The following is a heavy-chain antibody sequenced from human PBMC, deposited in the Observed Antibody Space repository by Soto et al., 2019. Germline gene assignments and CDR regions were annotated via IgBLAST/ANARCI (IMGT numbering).Heavy chain of an antibody. D-gene: IGHD1-26*01. CDR2: ITPFSGDV. CDR1: GNTFSYRY. V-gene: IGHV1-45*02. J-gene: IGHJ4*02. CDR3: ASGGAGSGPFTWELPDH. Sequence: QMQLVQSGAEVKKTGSSVTVSCKALGNTFSYRYLHWVRQAPGQALEWMGWITPFSGDVHYAQMFQERVTLTRDRSINTAYRRMSSLRSEDTAIYFCASGGAGSGPFTWELPDHWGQGTLVTVSS.